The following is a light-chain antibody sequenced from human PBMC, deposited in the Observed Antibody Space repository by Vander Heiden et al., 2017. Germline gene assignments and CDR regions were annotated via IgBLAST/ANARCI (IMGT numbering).Light chain of an antibody. J-gene: IGKJ2*01. V-gene: IGKV3-20*01. CDR3: QQYDSPPRT. CDR1: QSVRSSH. CDR2: GTA. Sequence: EIVFTHSPGTLSLCLGGRATLSCRGSQSVRSSHLAWYQQKPGQAPRLLIYGTASRATGIPDRFSGSGSGTDFTLTISRLEPEDFAVYYCQQYDSPPRTFGQGTKLENK.